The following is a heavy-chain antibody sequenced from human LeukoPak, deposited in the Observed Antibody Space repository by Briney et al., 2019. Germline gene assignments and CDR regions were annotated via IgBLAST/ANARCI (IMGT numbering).Heavy chain of an antibody. V-gene: IGHV3-30-3*01. J-gene: IGHJ4*02. Sequence: GGSLRLSCAASGFTFSSYAMHWVRQAPGKGLEWVAVISYDGSNKYYADSVKGRFSISRDNSKNTLYLQMNSLRAEDTAVYYCARDLSEWGQGTLVTVSS. D-gene: IGHD3-16*02. CDR2: ISYDGSNK. CDR3: ARDLSE. CDR1: GFTFSSYA.